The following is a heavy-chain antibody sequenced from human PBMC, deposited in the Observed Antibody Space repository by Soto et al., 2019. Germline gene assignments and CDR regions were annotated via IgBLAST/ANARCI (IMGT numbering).Heavy chain of an antibody. CDR1: GGSISSYY. J-gene: IGHJ3*02. D-gene: IGHD6-13*01. CDR2: IYYSGST. V-gene: IGHV4-59*01. CDR3: ARVQRSWYDDMMQDDAFDI. Sequence: SETLSLTCTVSGGSISSYYWSWIRQPPGKGLEWIGYIYYSGSTNYNPSLKSRVTISVDTSKNQFSLKLSSVTAADTAVYYCARVQRSWYDDMMQDDAFDIWGQGTMVTVSS.